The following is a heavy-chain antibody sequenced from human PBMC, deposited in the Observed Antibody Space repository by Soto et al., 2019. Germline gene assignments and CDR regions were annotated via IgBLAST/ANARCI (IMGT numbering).Heavy chain of an antibody. CDR2: TRDKGHSYTT. CDR3: GRVDQGNSWSFDS. J-gene: IGHJ4*02. CDR1: GFSLSDHY. D-gene: IGHD6-13*01. Sequence: PGGSLRLSCAASGFSLSDHYMDWVRQAPGKGLEWVGRTRDKGHSYTTEYVASVKGRFSISRDDSKNSLYLQMNNLKTEDTALYYCGRVDQGNSWSFDSGGQGTLVTVS. V-gene: IGHV3-72*01.